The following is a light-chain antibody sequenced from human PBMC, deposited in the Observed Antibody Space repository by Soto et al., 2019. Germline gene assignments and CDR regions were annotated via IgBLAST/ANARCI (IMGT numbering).Light chain of an antibody. Sequence: DIQMTQSPSSLPASIGDRVTITCRASQSIDTYLNWYQQKPGQAPKLLIYLTSALQSGVPPRFNGSGSGTDFTLTISSLRPEDFATYYCQKTYMTPRTFGQGTKVEIK. CDR3: QKTYMTPRT. V-gene: IGKV1-39*01. CDR1: QSIDTY. J-gene: IGKJ1*01. CDR2: LTS.